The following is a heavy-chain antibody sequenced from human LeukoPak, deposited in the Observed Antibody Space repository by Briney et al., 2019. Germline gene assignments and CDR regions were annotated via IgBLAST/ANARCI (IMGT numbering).Heavy chain of an antibody. CDR2: IFYTGST. V-gene: IGHV4-59*01. CDR1: GGSISSYY. J-gene: IGHJ6*03. D-gene: IGHD3-3*01. CDR3: ARDRVRFGSDYYYYMDV. Sequence: PSETLSLTCTVSGGSISSYYWSWIRQPPGKGLEWIGFIFYTGSTDYNPSLKSRVTISVDTSKNQFSLKLTSVTSADTAVYYCARDRVRFGSDYYYYMDVWGKGTTVTVSS.